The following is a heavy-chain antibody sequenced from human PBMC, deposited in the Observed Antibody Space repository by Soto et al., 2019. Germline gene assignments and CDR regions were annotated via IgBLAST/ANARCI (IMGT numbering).Heavy chain of an antibody. CDR2: INHSGST. CDR3: ARTYSSSWSPFEY. Sequence: QVQLQQWGAGLLKPSETLSLTCAVYGGSFSGYYWSWIRQPPGKGLEWIGEINHSGSTNYNPSLKSRVPISVDTSKNQFSLKLSSVTAADTAVYYCARTYSSSWSPFEYWGQGTLVTVSS. J-gene: IGHJ4*02. D-gene: IGHD6-13*01. V-gene: IGHV4-34*01. CDR1: GGSFSGYY.